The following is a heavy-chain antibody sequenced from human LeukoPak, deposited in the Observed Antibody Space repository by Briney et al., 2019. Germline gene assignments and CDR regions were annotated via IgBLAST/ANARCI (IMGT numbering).Heavy chain of an antibody. CDR2: VSFDGSNQ. D-gene: IGHD4-17*01. Sequence: PGGSLRLSCAASGFTFSSYSMNWVRQAPGKGLEWVAVVSFDGSNQYYADSVKGRFTISRDNSKNTVSLQMNSLRAEDTVVFFCAKGIYGDHYFDYWGQGTPVTVSS. V-gene: IGHV3-30*18. CDR1: GFTFSSYS. CDR3: AKGIYGDHYFDY. J-gene: IGHJ4*02.